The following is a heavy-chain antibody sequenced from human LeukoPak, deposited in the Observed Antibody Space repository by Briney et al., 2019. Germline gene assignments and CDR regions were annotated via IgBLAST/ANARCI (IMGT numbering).Heavy chain of an antibody. CDR3: ANHKGEYSSARDAFDI. CDR1: GFTFDDCG. V-gene: IGHV3-20*04. Sequence: GGSLRLSCAASGFTFDDCGMSWVRQAPGKGLEWVSGINWNGGSTYYADSVKGRFTISRDNSKNTLYLQMNSLRAEDTAVYYCANHKGEYSSARDAFDIWGQGTMVTVSS. D-gene: IGHD6-6*01. J-gene: IGHJ3*02. CDR2: INWNGGST.